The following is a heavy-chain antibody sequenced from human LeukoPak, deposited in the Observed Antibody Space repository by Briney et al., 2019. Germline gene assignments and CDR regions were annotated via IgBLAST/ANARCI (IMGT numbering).Heavy chain of an antibody. CDR3: ARDRLSSGWAYFDY. D-gene: IGHD6-19*01. Sequence: PGRSLRLSCAASGFTFSSYAMHWVRQAPGKGLEWVAVISYDGSNKYYADSVKGRFTISGDNSNNTLYLQMNSLRAEDTAVYYCARDRLSSGWAYFDYWGQGTLVTVSS. CDR1: GFTFSSYA. CDR2: ISYDGSNK. V-gene: IGHV3-30*04. J-gene: IGHJ4*02.